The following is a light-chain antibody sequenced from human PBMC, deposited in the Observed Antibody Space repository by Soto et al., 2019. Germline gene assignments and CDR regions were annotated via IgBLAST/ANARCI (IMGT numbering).Light chain of an antibody. J-gene: IGLJ1*01. CDR2: AVS. Sequence: VLTQPASVSGSPGQSITISCSGTSSDIGSYNHVAWYQQFPGKSPKLMIYAVSDRPSGVSDRFSGSKSGITASLTISGLQTEDEADYYCISYTDRQSDLFGTGTKVTVL. CDR1: SSDIGSYNH. CDR3: ISYTDRQSDL. V-gene: IGLV2-14*03.